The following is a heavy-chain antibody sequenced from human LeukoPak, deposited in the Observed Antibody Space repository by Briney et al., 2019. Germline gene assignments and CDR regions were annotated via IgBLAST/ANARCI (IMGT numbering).Heavy chain of an antibody. Sequence: PGGSLRLSCAASGFTFSSYEMNWVRQAPAKGLEWVSYISSSGSSIYYAVSVKGRFTISRDNAKNSLYLQMNSLRAEDTAVYYCAKTYYYGSGSYYKFLDYWGQGTLVAVSS. J-gene: IGHJ4*02. CDR3: AKTYYYGSGSYYKFLDY. CDR1: GFTFSSYE. CDR2: ISSSGSSI. V-gene: IGHV3-48*03. D-gene: IGHD3-10*01.